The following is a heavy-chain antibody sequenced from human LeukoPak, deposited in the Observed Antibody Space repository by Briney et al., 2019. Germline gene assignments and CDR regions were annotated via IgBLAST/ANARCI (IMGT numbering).Heavy chain of an antibody. V-gene: IGHV4-31*03. CDR2: IYYSGST. J-gene: IGHJ5*02. Sequence: PSETLSLTCTVSGGSISSGGYYWSWIRQPPGKGLEWIGYIYYSGSTYYNPSLKSRVTISVDTSKNQFSLKLSSVTAADTAVYYCARASPGRQQLVWWFDPWGQGTLVTVSS. CDR1: GGSISSGGYY. D-gene: IGHD6-13*01. CDR3: ARASPGRQQLVWWFDP.